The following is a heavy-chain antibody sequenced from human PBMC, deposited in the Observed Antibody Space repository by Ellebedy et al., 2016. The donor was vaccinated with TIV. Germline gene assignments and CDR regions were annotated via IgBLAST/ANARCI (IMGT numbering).Heavy chain of an antibody. D-gene: IGHD1-14*01. CDR2: IKLEGSEK. J-gene: IGHJ3*02. CDR1: GFTFSTYC. Sequence: GESLKISXAASGFTFSTYCMSWVRQAPGRGLEWVANIKLEGSEKYYVDSVKGRFTISRDDAKNSLYLQMNSLRAEDSAVYYCASGLGTIQLLAFDIWGQGTMVTVSS. V-gene: IGHV3-7*01. CDR3: ASGLGTIQLLAFDI.